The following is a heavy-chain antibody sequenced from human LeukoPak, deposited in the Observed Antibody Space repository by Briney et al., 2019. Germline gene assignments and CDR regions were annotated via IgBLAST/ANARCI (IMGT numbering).Heavy chain of an antibody. CDR2: ISGSGGST. CDR3: ARSSYYDASGYYREYYFDS. CDR1: GFSFSNYA. D-gene: IGHD3-22*01. Sequence: GGSLRLSCVPSGFSFSNYAMSWVRQAPGKGLEWVSSISGSGGSTHYVDSVKGRFTISRDKTKNTLYLQMNSLRAEDTAVYYCARSSYYDASGYYREYYFDSWGQGTLVTVSS. V-gene: IGHV3-23*01. J-gene: IGHJ4*02.